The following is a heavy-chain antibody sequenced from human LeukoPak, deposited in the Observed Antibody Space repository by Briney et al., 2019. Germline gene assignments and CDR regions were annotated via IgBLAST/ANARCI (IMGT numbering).Heavy chain of an antibody. V-gene: IGHV3-74*01. CDR3: ARGTDSGYSYGYYYYYYMDV. Sequence: GGSLRLSCAASGFTFDDYGMSWVRQAPGKGLVWVSRINSDGSTTNYADSVKGRFTISRDNAKNTLFLQMNSLRAEDTAVYYCARGTDSGYSYGYYYYYYMDVWGKGTTVTVSS. J-gene: IGHJ6*03. CDR2: INSDGSTT. CDR1: GFTFDDYG. D-gene: IGHD5-18*01.